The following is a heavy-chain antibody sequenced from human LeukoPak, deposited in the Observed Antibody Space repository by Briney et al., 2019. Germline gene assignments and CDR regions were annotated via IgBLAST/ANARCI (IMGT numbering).Heavy chain of an antibody. CDR2: MKQDGSQQ. V-gene: IGHV3-7*03. CDR3: VRDGSGVAAVWEWEMIH. Sequence: GRSLRLYCVGSGFTFSNDWMSWVRQAPGNGLELVANMKQDGSQQHYVDSVRGRFTISRDNAKNSLYLPMNSLRAEDTAVYYCVRDGSGVAAVWEWEMIHWGQGTLVTVSS. J-gene: IGHJ4*02. D-gene: IGHD6-13*01. CDR1: GFTFSNDW.